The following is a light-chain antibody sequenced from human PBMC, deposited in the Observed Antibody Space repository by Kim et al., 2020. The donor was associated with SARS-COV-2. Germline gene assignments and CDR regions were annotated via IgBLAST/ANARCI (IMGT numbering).Light chain of an antibody. CDR1: RGSIASNY. CDR2: EDN. Sequence: GQTVTFSCTRGRGSIASNYVQWYQQRPGSAPTTVIYEDNQRPSGVPDRFSGSIDSSSNSASLTISGLKTEDEADYYCQSYDSSNWVFGGGTQLTVL. J-gene: IGLJ3*02. CDR3: QSYDSSNWV. V-gene: IGLV6-57*03.